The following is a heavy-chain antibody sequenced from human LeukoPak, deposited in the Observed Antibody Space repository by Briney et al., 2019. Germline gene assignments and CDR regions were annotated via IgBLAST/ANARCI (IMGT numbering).Heavy chain of an antibody. CDR3: ARESWAYYYGSGSYSYFDY. J-gene: IGHJ4*02. CDR2: INSDGSST. D-gene: IGHD3-10*01. V-gene: IGHV3-74*01. CDR1: GFTFSSYW. Sequence: GGSLRLSCAASGFTFSSYWMHWVRQAPGKGLVWVSRINSDGSSTSYADSVKGRFTISRDNAKNTLYLQMNSLRAEDTAVYYCARESWAYYYGSGSYSYFDYWGQGTLVTVSS.